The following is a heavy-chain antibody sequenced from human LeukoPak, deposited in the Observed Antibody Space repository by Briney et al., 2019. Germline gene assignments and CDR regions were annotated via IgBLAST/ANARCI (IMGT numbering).Heavy chain of an antibody. D-gene: IGHD3-16*02. CDR1: GGSFSGYY. J-gene: IGHJ4*02. CDR3: ARTGNYDYVWGSYRHKSLFDY. Sequence: NPSETLSLTCAVYGGSFSGYYWSWIRQPPGKGLHWMGEINHSGSTNYNPSLRSRVTISVDTSKNQFSLKLSSVTAADTAVYYCARTGNYDYVWGSYRHKSLFDYWGQGTLVTVSS. CDR2: INHSGST. V-gene: IGHV4-34*01.